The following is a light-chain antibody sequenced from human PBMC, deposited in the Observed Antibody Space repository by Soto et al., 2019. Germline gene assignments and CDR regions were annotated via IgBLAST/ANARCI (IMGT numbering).Light chain of an antibody. Sequence: QSALTQPASVSGSPGQSITISCTGTTTDVGSYNLVSWYQHHPGKAPKLIIYEGTKRPSGVSYRFSGSKSGNTASLTISGLQAEDEADYYCSSYTSSSTWVFGGGTKLTVL. V-gene: IGLV2-14*02. CDR1: TTDVGSYNL. CDR3: SSYTSSSTWV. J-gene: IGLJ3*02. CDR2: EGT.